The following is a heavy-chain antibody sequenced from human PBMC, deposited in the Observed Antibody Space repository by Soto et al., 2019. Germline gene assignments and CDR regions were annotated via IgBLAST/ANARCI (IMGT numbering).Heavy chain of an antibody. Sequence: GASVKVSCKASGGTFSSYTISWVRQAPGQGLEWMGRIIPILGIANYAQKFQGRVTITADKSTSTAYMELSSLRSEDTAVYYCARVQDGYNYFDYYGMDVWGQGTTVTVSS. CDR3: ARVQDGYNYFDYYGMDV. CDR1: GGTFSSYT. J-gene: IGHJ6*02. D-gene: IGHD5-12*01. CDR2: IIPILGIA. V-gene: IGHV1-69*02.